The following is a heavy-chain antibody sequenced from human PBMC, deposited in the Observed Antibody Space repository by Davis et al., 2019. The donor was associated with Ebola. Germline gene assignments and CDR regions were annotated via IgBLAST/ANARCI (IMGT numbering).Heavy chain of an antibody. CDR1: GYSFSNYW. Sequence: KVSCKGSGYSFSNYWIGWVRQMPGKGLEWMGIIYPGDSDTRYSPSIQGQVTISADKSISTAYLQWSSLKASDTAMYYCARPGEPFDYWGQGTLVTVSS. V-gene: IGHV5-51*01. CDR2: IYPGDSDT. CDR3: ARPGEPFDY. J-gene: IGHJ4*02. D-gene: IGHD1-14*01.